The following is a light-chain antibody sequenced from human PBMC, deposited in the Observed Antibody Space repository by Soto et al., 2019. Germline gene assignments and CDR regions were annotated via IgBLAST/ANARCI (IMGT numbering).Light chain of an antibody. V-gene: IGKV1-39*01. J-gene: IGKJ4*01. Sequence: DIQMTQSPSSLSASVGDRVTITCRASQSVGRFLNWYQQKPGKAPTVLINVASTLRSGVPSRFSGSGSGTDFNLTINSLQPEDFATYFCQQSFTTPFTFGGGTKVDIK. CDR2: VAS. CDR1: QSVGRF. CDR3: QQSFTTPFT.